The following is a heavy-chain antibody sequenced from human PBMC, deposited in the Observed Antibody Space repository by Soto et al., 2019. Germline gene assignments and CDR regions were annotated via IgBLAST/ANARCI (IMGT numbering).Heavy chain of an antibody. CDR2: IWDDGSNK. V-gene: IGHV3-33*01. CDR3: ARNRLRGDS. D-gene: IGHD3-10*01. Sequence: GGSLRLSCAASGFTFSGYGMHWVRQAPGKGLEWVAVIWDDGSNKDYAESVKGRLTISRDNSKNTLYLQMNSLRAEDTAVYYCARNRLRGDSWGQGTLVTVSS. J-gene: IGHJ5*02. CDR1: GFTFSGYG.